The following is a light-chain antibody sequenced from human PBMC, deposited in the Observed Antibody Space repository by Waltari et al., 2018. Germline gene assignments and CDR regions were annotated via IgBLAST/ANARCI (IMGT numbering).Light chain of an antibody. Sequence: DIVMTQSPDSLAVSLGERATIDCKSSQSILYSSNNKNYLAWYQRKPGQPPKRLIYGASTRESGVPDRFSGSGSGTDFTLTVGSLQAEDVAVYYCQQYYSTPPSFGGGTKVEIK. V-gene: IGKV4-1*01. CDR1: QSILYSSNNKNY. CDR3: QQYYSTPPS. J-gene: IGKJ4*01. CDR2: GAS.